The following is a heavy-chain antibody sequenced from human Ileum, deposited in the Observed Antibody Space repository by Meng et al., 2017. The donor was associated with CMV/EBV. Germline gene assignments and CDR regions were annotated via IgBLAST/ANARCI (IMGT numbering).Heavy chain of an antibody. CDR2: ISSSSSYR. CDR3: ASGYCGGDSSGYYYYGMDG. CDR1: GFTFSSYS. D-gene: IGHD2-21*01. Sequence: GGSLRLSCAASGFTFSSYSMNWVRQAPGKGLEWVSSISSSSSYRYYADSVKGRFTISRDKAKNSLYLQMNSLRAKDTAVYYCASGYCGGDSSGYYYYGMDGWGQGTTVTVSS. V-gene: IGHV3-21*01. J-gene: IGHJ6*02.